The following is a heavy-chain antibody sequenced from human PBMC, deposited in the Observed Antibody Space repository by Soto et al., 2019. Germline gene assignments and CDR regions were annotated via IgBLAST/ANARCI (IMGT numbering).Heavy chain of an antibody. CDR1: GFTFSSYW. J-gene: IGHJ4*02. Sequence: QPGGSLRLSCAASGFTFSSYWMSWVRQAPGKGLEWVANIKQDGSEKYYVDSVKGRFTISRDNAKNSLYLQMNSLRAEDTAVYYCARVLRDYVWGSYRYRLDYWGQGTLVTVSS. D-gene: IGHD3-16*02. CDR3: ARVLRDYVWGSYRYRLDY. CDR2: IKQDGSEK. V-gene: IGHV3-7*01.